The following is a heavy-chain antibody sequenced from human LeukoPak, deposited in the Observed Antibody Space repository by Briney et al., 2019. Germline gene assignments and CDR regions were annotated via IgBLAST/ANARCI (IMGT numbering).Heavy chain of an antibody. Sequence: GGSLRLSCAASGFTFSSYAMHWVRQAPGKGLEWVAVISYDGSNKYYADSAKGRFTISRDNSKNTLYLQMNSLRAEDTAVYYCARDTPVAAAGWRSGGVDYWGQGTLVTVSS. D-gene: IGHD6-13*01. J-gene: IGHJ4*02. CDR1: GFTFSSYA. CDR3: ARDTPVAAAGWRSGGVDY. CDR2: ISYDGSNK. V-gene: IGHV3-30-3*01.